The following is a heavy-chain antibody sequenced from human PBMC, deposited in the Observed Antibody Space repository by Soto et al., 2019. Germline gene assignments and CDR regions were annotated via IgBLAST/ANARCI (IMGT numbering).Heavy chain of an antibody. D-gene: IGHD6-13*01. J-gene: IGHJ4*02. CDR1: GGSISSGYYY. CDR3: ARYAGSSWFGN. Sequence: SDTLSLTCSVSGGSISSGYYYGSWIRQPPGKGLEWIGNIYYSGNTYYNPSLKSRLIISIDTSKNQFSLKVGSVTAADPAVYYCARYAGSSWFGNWGQGTLVTVSS. V-gene: IGHV4-30-4*02. CDR2: IYYSGNT.